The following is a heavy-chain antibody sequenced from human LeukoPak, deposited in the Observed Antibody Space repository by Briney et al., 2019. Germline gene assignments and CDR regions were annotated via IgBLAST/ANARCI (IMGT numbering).Heavy chain of an antibody. CDR3: AREGDHFLRSLDL. D-gene: IGHD1-26*01. V-gene: IGHV3-66*03. CDR1: WVTESIIY. J-gene: IGHJ2*01. Sequence: GGSLRLPRAPSWVTESIIYMNYLRQAPEKGLECVSILSSWRDTYYADSVKGRLTISRDSSKNILSLQMNNLRPEHTAVFYCAREGDHFLRSLDLWGRGNLVTVSS. CDR2: LSSWRDT.